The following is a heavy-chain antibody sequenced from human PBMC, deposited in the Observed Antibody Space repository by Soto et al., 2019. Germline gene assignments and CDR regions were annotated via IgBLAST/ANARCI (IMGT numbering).Heavy chain of an antibody. D-gene: IGHD2-15*01. CDR2: IYYSGST. CDR3: ARARTDKTIKYSLDY. Sequence: SETLSLTCTVSGGSISSYYWSWIRQPPVKGLEWIGYIYYSGSTNYNPSLKSRVTISVDTSKNQFSLKLSSVTAADTAVYYCARARTDKTIKYSLDYWGQGTLVTVSS. CDR1: GGSISSYY. V-gene: IGHV4-59*01. J-gene: IGHJ4*02.